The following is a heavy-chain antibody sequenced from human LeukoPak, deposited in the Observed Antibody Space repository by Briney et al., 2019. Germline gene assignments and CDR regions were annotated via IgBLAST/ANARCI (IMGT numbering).Heavy chain of an antibody. CDR3: ASARSGWYSDY. Sequence: SETLSLTCTVSGGSISSYYWSWIRQPPGKGLEWIGYIYYSGSTNYNPSLKGRVTISVDTSKNQFSLKLSSVTAADTAVYYCASARSGWYSDYWGQGTLVTVSS. J-gene: IGHJ4*02. V-gene: IGHV4-59*01. CDR2: IYYSGST. D-gene: IGHD6-19*01. CDR1: GGSISSYY.